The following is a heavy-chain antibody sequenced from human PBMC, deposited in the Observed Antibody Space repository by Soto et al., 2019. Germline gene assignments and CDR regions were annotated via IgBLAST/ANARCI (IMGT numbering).Heavy chain of an antibody. V-gene: IGHV1-18*01. CDR1: GYNFPDYG. D-gene: IGHD3-10*01. CDR2: ISAYNGDT. CDR3: ARGGRGVTLYFDY. Sequence: QVQLVQSGAEVKKPGASVKVSCKASGYNFPDYGISWVRQAPGQGLEWMGWISAYNGDTNYAQKFQGRVTMTRDTXTSTAYMDLRSLSSDDTAVYYCARGGRGVTLYFDYWGQGTLVTVSS. J-gene: IGHJ4*02.